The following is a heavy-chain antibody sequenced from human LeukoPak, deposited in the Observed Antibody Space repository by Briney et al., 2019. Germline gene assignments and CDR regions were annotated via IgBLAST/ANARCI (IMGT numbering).Heavy chain of an antibody. J-gene: IGHJ4*02. V-gene: IGHV1-2*06. D-gene: IGHD6-13*01. CDR1: GYTFTGYH. CDR2: INPYRGDT. Sequence: ASVKVSCKASGYTFTGYHIHWVRQAPGQGREWMGRINPYRGDTNFVQKFQGRDTMTRDTYITTAYMDLSSLTPDDTAVYFCARDQGSLTRSWYTGYWGEGTQVTVSS. CDR3: ARDQGSLTRSWYTGY.